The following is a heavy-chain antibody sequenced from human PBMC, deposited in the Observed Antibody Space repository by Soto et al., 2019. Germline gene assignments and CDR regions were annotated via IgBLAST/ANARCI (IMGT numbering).Heavy chain of an antibody. J-gene: IGHJ4*02. Sequence: QVQLQQWGAGLLKPSETLSLTCAVYGGSFSGYYWSWVRQPPGKGLEWIGEINHSGSTKNNPSLESRVTISVDASKNQFSLKLTSMAAADTAVYYCSRSIQGWTPFDYWGQGTLVTVSS. CDR2: INHSGST. D-gene: IGHD5-18*01. CDR3: SRSIQGWTPFDY. CDR1: GGSFSGYY. V-gene: IGHV4-34*01.